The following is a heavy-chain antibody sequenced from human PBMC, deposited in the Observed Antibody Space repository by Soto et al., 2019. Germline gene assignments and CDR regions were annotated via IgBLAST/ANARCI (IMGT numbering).Heavy chain of an antibody. V-gene: IGHV3-11*01. CDR1: GFTFSDYY. CDR2: ISSSGSTI. J-gene: IGHJ5*02. Sequence: RLSCAASGFTFSDYYMSWIRQAPGKGLEWVSYISSSGSTIYYADSVKGRFSISRDNAKNSLYLQMNSLRAEDTAVYYCARVRFLEWLSSFWFDPWGQGTLVTVSS. CDR3: ARVRFLEWLSSFWFDP. D-gene: IGHD3-3*01.